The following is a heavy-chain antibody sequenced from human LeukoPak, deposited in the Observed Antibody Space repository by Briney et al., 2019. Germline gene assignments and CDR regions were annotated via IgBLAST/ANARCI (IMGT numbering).Heavy chain of an antibody. CDR1: GGSISSYY. CDR2: IYTSGST. V-gene: IGHV4-4*09. D-gene: IGHD6-19*01. J-gene: IGHJ4*02. CDR3: ARHPGGWYYFDY. Sequence: SETLSLTCTVSGGSISSYYWSWIRQPPGKGLEWIGYIYTSGSTNYNPSLKSRVTISVDTSKNQFSLKLSSVTAAGTAVYYCARHPGGWYYFDYWGQGTLVTVSS.